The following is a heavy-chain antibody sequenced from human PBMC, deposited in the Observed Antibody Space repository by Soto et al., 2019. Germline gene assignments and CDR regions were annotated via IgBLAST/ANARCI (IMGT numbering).Heavy chain of an antibody. V-gene: IGHV1-18*01. CDR3: ARDQTKWLTDAFDI. D-gene: IGHD5-12*01. CDR2: ISPYNGNT. CDR1: GYTFISYG. Sequence: HVQLVQSGAEVKKPGASLKVSCKASGYTFISYGVSWVRQAPGQGLEWLGWISPYNGNTNYAQKFQGRITMTTDTSTSTVYMDPRSLRTDETAVYYCARDQTKWLTDAFDIWGPGTMVVVSS. J-gene: IGHJ3*02.